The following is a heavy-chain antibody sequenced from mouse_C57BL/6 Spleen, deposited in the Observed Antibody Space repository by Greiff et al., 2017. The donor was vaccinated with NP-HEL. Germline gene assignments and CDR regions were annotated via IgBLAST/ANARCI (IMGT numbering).Heavy chain of an antibody. CDR1: GFTFSDYG. Sequence: EVHLVESGGGLVKPGGSLKLSCAASGFTFSDYGMHWVRQAPEKGLEWVAYISSGSSTIYYADTVKGRFTISRDNAKNTLFLQMNSLRSEDTAMYYCSSVSDSSGYDYYAMDYWGQGTSVTVSS. D-gene: IGHD3-2*02. J-gene: IGHJ4*01. CDR2: ISSGSSTI. V-gene: IGHV5-17*01. CDR3: SSVSDSSGYDYYAMDY.